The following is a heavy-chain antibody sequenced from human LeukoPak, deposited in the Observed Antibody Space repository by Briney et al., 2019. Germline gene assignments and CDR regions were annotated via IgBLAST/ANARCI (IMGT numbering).Heavy chain of an antibody. CDR3: ARGGYCSGGNCPLVFDY. CDR1: GFTFSSYA. V-gene: IGHV3-23*01. Sequence: GGSLRLSCAASGFTFSSYAMSWVRQAPGKGLEWVSAISGSGGSTYYADSVKGRFTISRDNSKNTLYLQMNSLRAEDTAVYYCARGGYCSGGNCPLVFDYWGQGTLVTVSS. D-gene: IGHD2-15*01. CDR2: ISGSGGST. J-gene: IGHJ4*02.